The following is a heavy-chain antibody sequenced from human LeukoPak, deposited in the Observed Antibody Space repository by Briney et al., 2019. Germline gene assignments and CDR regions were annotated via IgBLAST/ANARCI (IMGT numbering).Heavy chain of an antibody. D-gene: IGHD2/OR15-2a*01. Sequence: LVKVSCKASGGTFSSYAISWVRQAPGQGLEWMGGIIPIFGTANYAQKFQGRVTITADESTSTAYMELSSLRSEDTAVYYCARDPVPYNNQSKYRKPRAYYYYYGMDVWGQGTTVTVSS. CDR3: ARDPVPYNNQSKYRKPRAYYYYYGMDV. CDR1: GGTFSSYA. CDR2: IIPIFGTA. V-gene: IGHV1-69*01. J-gene: IGHJ6*02.